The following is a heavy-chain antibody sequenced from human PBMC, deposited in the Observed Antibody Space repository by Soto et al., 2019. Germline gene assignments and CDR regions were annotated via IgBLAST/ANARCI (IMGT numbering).Heavy chain of an antibody. J-gene: IGHJ4*02. CDR1: GYTFTGYY. CDR2: INPNSGGT. CDR3: ARSKDLVVLRNYYFDY. V-gene: IGHV1-2*04. D-gene: IGHD5-12*01. Sequence: ASVKVSCKASGYTFTGYYMHWVRQAPGQGLEWMGWINPNSGGTNYAQKFQGWVTMTRDTSISTAYMELSRLRSDDTAVYYCARSKDLVVLRNYYFDYWGQGTLVTVSS.